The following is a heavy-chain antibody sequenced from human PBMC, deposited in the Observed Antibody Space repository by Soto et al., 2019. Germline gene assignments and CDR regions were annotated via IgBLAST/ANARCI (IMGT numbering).Heavy chain of an antibody. CDR2: IWYDGSNK. J-gene: IGHJ6*02. Sequence: PGGSLRLSCAASGFTFSSYGMHWVHQAPGKGLEWVAVIWYDGSNKYYADSVKGRFTISRDNSKNTLYLQMNSLRAEDTAVYYCARDGYCSGGSCDYYYYGMDVWGQGTTVTVSS. D-gene: IGHD2-15*01. V-gene: IGHV3-33*01. CDR1: GFTFSSYG. CDR3: ARDGYCSGGSCDYYYYGMDV.